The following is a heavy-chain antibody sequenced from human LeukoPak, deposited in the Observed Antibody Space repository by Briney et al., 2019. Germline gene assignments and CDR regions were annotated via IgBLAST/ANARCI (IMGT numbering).Heavy chain of an antibody. V-gene: IGHV1-69*13. CDR2: IIPIFHTP. Sequence: SVTVSCKASGGTFRNFGISWVRQAPGQGLEWMGGIIPIFHTPNYAQKFQGRVTITADESTSTTYMELSSLRSEDTAVYYCARDPPDPWGQGTLVTVSS. CDR3: ARDPPDP. J-gene: IGHJ5*02. CDR1: GGTFRNFG.